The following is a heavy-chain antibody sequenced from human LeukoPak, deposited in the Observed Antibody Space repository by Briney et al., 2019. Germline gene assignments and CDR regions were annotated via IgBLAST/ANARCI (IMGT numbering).Heavy chain of an antibody. CDR3: ARDHHWAFDY. CDR2: SRSSDNTI. CDR1: GFTFSSYS. Sequence: GGSLRLSCVASGFTFSSYSVNWVRQAPGKGLEWVSYSRSSDNTIRYADSVKGRFTVSGDTASNSLHLQMHSLGEEDTAVYYCARDHHWAFDYWGRGTLVTVSS. V-gene: IGHV3-48*02. D-gene: IGHD7-27*01. J-gene: IGHJ4*02.